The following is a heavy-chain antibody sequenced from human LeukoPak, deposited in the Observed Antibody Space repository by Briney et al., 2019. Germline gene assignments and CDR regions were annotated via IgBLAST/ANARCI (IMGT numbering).Heavy chain of an antibody. D-gene: IGHD6-13*01. CDR3: ARKQQRIEGFDP. Sequence: ASVKVSCKASGYTFTSYDINLVRQATGQGLEWMGWMNPNSGNTGYALKFQGRVTITRNTSISTAYMELSSLRSEDTAVYYCARKQQRIEGFDPWGQGTLVTVSS. J-gene: IGHJ5*02. CDR2: MNPNSGNT. V-gene: IGHV1-8*03. CDR1: GYTFTSYD.